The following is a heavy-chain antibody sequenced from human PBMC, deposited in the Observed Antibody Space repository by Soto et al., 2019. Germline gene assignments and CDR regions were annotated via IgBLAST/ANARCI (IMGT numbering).Heavy chain of an antibody. D-gene: IGHD3-3*01. J-gene: IGHJ4*02. CDR3: AKDTYYDFWSGYYYMYYFDY. Sequence: QVQLVESGGGVVQPGRSLRLSCAASGFTFSSYGMHWVRQAPGKGLEWVAVISYDGSNKYYADSVKGRFTISRDNSKNTLYLQMNSLRAEDTAVYYCAKDTYYDFWSGYYYMYYFDYWGQGTLVTVSS. CDR1: GFTFSSYG. CDR2: ISYDGSNK. V-gene: IGHV3-30*18.